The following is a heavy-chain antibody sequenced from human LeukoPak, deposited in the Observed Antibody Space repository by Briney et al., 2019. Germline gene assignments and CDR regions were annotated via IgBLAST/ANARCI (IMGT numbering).Heavy chain of an antibody. CDR1: GGSISSGSYY. CDR2: IYTSGST. J-gene: IGHJ4*02. V-gene: IGHV4-61*02. CDR3: AREEYDFWSGYYDY. Sequence: PSETLSLTCTVSGGSISSGSYYWGWIRQPAGKGLEWIGRIYTSGSTNYNPSLKSRVTISVDTSKNQFSLKLSSVTAADTAVYYCAREEYDFWSGYYDYWGQGTLVTVSS. D-gene: IGHD3-3*01.